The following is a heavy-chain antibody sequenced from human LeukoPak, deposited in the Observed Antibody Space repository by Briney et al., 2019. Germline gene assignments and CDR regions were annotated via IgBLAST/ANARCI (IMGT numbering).Heavy chain of an antibody. D-gene: IGHD3-9*01. CDR2: INHSGST. V-gene: IGHV4-34*01. Sequence: SETLSLTCAVYGGSFSGYYWSWIRQPPGKGLEWIGEINHSGSTNYNPSHKSRVTISVDTSKNQFSLKLSSVTAADTAVYYCARELRFFDWLLSHYFDYWGQGTLVTVSS. CDR3: ARELRFFDWLLSHYFDY. CDR1: GGSFSGYY. J-gene: IGHJ4*02.